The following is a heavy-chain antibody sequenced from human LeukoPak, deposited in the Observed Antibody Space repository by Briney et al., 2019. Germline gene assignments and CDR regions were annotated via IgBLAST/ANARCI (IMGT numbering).Heavy chain of an antibody. D-gene: IGHD2-21*02. CDR1: GVSFDDYY. Sequence: SETLSLTCAVSGVSFDDYYWSWVRQTPGKGLEWIGEINHSGYTNDSPSLKSRVTLSIDTSRKQFSLNLRSVTVADTGIYYCTRMTAGHDYWGQGTLVTVSS. J-gene: IGHJ4*02. CDR2: INHSGYT. V-gene: IGHV4-34*01. CDR3: TRMTAGHDY.